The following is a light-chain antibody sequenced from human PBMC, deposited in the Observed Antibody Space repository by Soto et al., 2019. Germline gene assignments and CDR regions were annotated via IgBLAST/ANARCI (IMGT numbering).Light chain of an antibody. CDR1: QDISNY. CDR2: DAS. V-gene: IGKV1-33*01. Sequence: DIQMTQSPSSLSASVGDRVTITCQASQDISNYLNWYQQKPGKAPKLLIYDASNLETGVPSRFSGSGSETDFSLTISGLQPEDFGHYYCQQFNTKPLTFGGGTRVEIK. J-gene: IGKJ4*01. CDR3: QQFNTKPLT.